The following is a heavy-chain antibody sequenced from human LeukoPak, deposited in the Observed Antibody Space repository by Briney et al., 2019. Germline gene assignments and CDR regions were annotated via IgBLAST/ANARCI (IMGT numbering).Heavy chain of an antibody. V-gene: IGHV4-39*07. CDR2: IYYSGST. J-gene: IGHJ4*02. CDR1: GGSISSSSYY. Sequence: SETLSLTCTVSGGSISSSSYYWGWIRQPPGKGLEWIGNIYYSGSTYYNPSLKSRVTISVDTSKNQFSLKLSSVTAADTAVYYCASPGIYYGSAPTDYFDYWGQGTLVTVSS. D-gene: IGHD3-10*01. CDR3: ASPGIYYGSAPTDYFDY.